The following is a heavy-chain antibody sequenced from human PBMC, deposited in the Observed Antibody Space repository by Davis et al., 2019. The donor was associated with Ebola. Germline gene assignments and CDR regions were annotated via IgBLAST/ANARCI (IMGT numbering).Heavy chain of an antibody. CDR3: ARVDFWSGYPTDYYGMDV. D-gene: IGHD3-3*01. Sequence: ASVKVSCKASGYTFTSYDINWVRQATGQGLEWMGWMNPNSGNTGYAQKFQGRVTMTRDTSTSTVYMELSSLRSEDTAVYYCARVDFWSGYPTDYYGMDVWGQGTTVTVSS. CDR1: GYTFTSYD. J-gene: IGHJ6*02. CDR2: MNPNSGNT. V-gene: IGHV1-8*01.